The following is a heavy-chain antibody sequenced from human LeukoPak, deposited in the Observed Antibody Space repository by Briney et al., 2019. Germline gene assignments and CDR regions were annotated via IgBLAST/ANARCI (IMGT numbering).Heavy chain of an antibody. CDR3: ARGDYGDYVRFDP. D-gene: IGHD4-17*01. Sequence: PSEALSLTCTVSGGSIGSYYWNWIRQPPGKGLEWIGYVSYSGSTNYNPSLKSRVTMSVDKSKNQFSLKLSSVTAADTAVYYCARGDYGDYVRFDPWGQGTLVTVSS. CDR2: VSYSGST. J-gene: IGHJ5*02. CDR1: GGSIGSYY. V-gene: IGHV4-59*01.